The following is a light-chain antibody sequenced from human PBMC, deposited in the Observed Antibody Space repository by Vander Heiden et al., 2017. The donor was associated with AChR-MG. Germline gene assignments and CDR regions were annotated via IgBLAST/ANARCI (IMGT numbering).Light chain of an antibody. Sequence: QSVLTQPPSASGTPGQRVTISCSGSSSNLGRNNVNWYQQLPGTAPKLLIYNKHQRPSGVPDRFSGSNSGTSASPAISGLQSEDEAVYYYSAWDDSINGHVVFGGGTKLTVL. V-gene: IGLV1-44*01. CDR3: SAWDDSINGHVV. CDR2: NKH. CDR1: SSNLGRNN. J-gene: IGLJ2*01.